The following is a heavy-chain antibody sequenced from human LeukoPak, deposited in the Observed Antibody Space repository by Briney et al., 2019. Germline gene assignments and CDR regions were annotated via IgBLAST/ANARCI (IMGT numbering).Heavy chain of an antibody. CDR1: GYSISSGYY. V-gene: IGHV4-38-2*02. CDR3: ARGNYDFWSGYYGYFDY. J-gene: IGHJ4*02. CDR2: IYHSGST. D-gene: IGHD3-3*01. Sequence: SETLSLTCTVSGYSISSGYYWGWIRQPPGKGLEWIGSIYHSGSTYYNPSLKSRVTISVDTSKNQFSLKLSSVTAADTAVYYCARGNYDFWSGYYGYFDYWGQGTLVTVSS.